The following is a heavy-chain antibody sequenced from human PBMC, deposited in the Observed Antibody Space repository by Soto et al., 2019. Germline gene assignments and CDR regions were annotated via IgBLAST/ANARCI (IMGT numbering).Heavy chain of an antibody. J-gene: IGHJ4*02. CDR3: AKRSGSYSYFDY. V-gene: IGHV3-23*01. CDR1: GFTFGSYA. CDR2: IGGSGGIT. Sequence: EVQLLESGGGLVQPGGSLRLSCVASGFTFGSYAMSWVRQAPGKGLEWVSGIGGSGGITYYTNSVKGRFTISRDNSKSTLYLQMDSLRAEGTAVYYCAKRSGSYSYFDYWGQGTLVTVSS. D-gene: IGHD1-26*01.